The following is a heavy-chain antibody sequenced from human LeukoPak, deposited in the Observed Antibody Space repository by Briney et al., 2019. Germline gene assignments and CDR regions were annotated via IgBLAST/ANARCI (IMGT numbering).Heavy chain of an antibody. J-gene: IGHJ6*03. D-gene: IGHD1-26*01. CDR1: GFSFSSYS. V-gene: IGHV3-49*04. CDR3: TRAYSGSYSAAYYYYMDV. CDR2: IRSKAYGGTT. Sequence: GGSLRLSCAASGFSFSSYSMNWVRQAPGKGLEWVGFIRSKAYGGTTEYAASVKGRFTISRDDSKSIAYLQMNSLKTEDTAVYYCTRAYSGSYSAAYYYYMDVWGKGTTVNISS.